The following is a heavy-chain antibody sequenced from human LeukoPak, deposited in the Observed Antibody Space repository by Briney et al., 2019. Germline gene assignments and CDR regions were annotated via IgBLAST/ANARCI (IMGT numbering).Heavy chain of an antibody. CDR1: GFSFSDHY. D-gene: IGHD5-18*01. J-gene: IGHJ4*02. CDR2: ISSSRSFT. Sequence: GGSLRLSCAASGFSFSDHYMSWIRQAPGKGLEWVSYISSSRSFTDYADSVKGRFTISRDTAKNSLYLQMNSLRAEDTAVYYCARLRGYSYGLDYWGQGILVTVSS. V-gene: IGHV3-11*03. CDR3: ARLRGYSYGLDY.